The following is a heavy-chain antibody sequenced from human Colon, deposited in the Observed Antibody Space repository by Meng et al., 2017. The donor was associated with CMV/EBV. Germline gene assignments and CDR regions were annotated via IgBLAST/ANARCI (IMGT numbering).Heavy chain of an antibody. V-gene: IGHV3-23*03. Sequence: GESLKISCAASGFTLRNYAMSWVRQAPGKGLEWVSVIYAGGRSTYYADSVKGRFIISRDDSKNTLYMQMNSLRAEDTAVYYCAKGSLEWLYYGMDVWGQGTTVNRLL. D-gene: IGHD3-3*01. CDR3: AKGSLEWLYYGMDV. CDR1: GFTLRNYA. J-gene: IGHJ6*02. CDR2: IYAGGRST.